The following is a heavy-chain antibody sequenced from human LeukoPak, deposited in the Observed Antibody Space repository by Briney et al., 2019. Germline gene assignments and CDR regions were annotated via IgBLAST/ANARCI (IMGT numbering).Heavy chain of an antibody. V-gene: IGHV1-18*01. CDR1: GYTFTSYG. J-gene: IGHJ5*02. CDR3: ARTDSSGLYVSPKSWFDP. Sequence: ASVKLSCKASGYTFTSYGISWVRQAPGQGLEWMGWISAYNGNTKYAQKLQGRVTMTTDTSTSTAYMELRSLRFYDTAVYYCARTDSSGLYVSPKSWFDPWGQGTLVTVSS. D-gene: IGHD6-19*01. CDR2: ISAYNGNT.